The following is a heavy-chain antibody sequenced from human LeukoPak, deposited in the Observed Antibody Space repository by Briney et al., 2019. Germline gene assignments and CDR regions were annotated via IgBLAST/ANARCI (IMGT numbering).Heavy chain of an antibody. V-gene: IGHV3-23*01. J-gene: IGHJ4*02. CDR3: AKLKGCAYENYCFDY. D-gene: IGHD5-12*01. Sequence: PGGSLRLSCAASGFTFSSNAMAWVRQAPGKGLECVSTISGGGGRTEYADSVKGRFTIYRDNSNNTLYLQMNTLRAEDTAVYYCAKLKGCAYENYCFDYWGQGTLVTVSS. CDR2: ISGGGGRT. CDR1: GFTFSSNA.